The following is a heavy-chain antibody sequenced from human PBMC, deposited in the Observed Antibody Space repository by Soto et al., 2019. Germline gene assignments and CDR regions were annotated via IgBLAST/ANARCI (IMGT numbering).Heavy chain of an antibody. Sequence: GASVKVSCKASGGTFSSYAISWVRQAPGQGLEWMGGIIPIFGTANYAQKFQGRVTITADESTSTAYMELSSLRSEDTAVYYCARAIPKSDSSGYSLIDYWGQGTLVTVSS. CDR3: ARAIPKSDSSGYSLIDY. D-gene: IGHD3-22*01. J-gene: IGHJ4*02. V-gene: IGHV1-69*13. CDR1: GGTFSSYA. CDR2: IIPIFGTA.